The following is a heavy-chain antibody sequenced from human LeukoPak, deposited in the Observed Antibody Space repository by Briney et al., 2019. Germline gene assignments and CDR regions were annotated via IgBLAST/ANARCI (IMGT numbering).Heavy chain of an antibody. CDR2: INPNSGGT. V-gene: IGHV1-2*02. CDR3: ARVHSRRFLEWLFGY. J-gene: IGHJ4*02. Sequence: ASVKVSCKASGYTFTGYYMHRVRQAPGQGLEWMGWINPNSGGTNYAQTFQGRVTMTRDTSISTAYMELSRLRSDDTAVYYCARVHSRRFLEWLFGYWGQGTLVTVSS. CDR1: GYTFTGYY. D-gene: IGHD3-3*01.